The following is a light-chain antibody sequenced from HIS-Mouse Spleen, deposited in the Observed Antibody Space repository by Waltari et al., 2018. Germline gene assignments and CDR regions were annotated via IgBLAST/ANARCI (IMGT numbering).Light chain of an antibody. Sequence: SYELTQPPSVSVSPGQTARITCPGHAFPQTYAYWYQQQSGQAPVLVIYEDSKRPSGIPERFSGSSSGTMATLTISGAQVEDEADYYCYSTDSSGNHRVFGGGTKLTVL. V-gene: IGLV3-10*01. CDR1: AFPQTY. CDR3: YSTDSSGNHRV. J-gene: IGLJ2*01. CDR2: EDS.